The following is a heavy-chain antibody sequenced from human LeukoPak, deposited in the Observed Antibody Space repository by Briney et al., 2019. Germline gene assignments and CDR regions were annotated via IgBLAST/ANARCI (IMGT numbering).Heavy chain of an antibody. CDR1: GGTFSSYA. CDR3: ARPYLVGGIAVAGTTRDYYYGMDV. D-gene: IGHD6-19*01. Sequence: ASVKFSCKASGGTFSSYAISWVRQAPGQGLEWMGGIIPIFGTANYAQKFQGRVTITADESTSTAYMELSSLRSEDTAVYYCARPYLVGGIAVAGTTRDYYYGMDVWGQGTTVTVSS. CDR2: IIPIFGTA. V-gene: IGHV1-69*13. J-gene: IGHJ6*02.